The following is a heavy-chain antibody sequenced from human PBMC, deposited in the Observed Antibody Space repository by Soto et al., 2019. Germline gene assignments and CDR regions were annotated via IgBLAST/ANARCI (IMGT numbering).Heavy chain of an antibody. CDR1: GLTFSSSW. V-gene: IGHV3-74*01. J-gene: IGHJ3*02. Sequence: EVQLVESGGGLVQPGGSLRLSCAASGLTFSSSWMHWVRQAPGKGLVWVSRITTDDSSATYADSVKGRFTNSRDNAKSALYLQMNSLKAEDTAVYYCVRELAYSTSPGRAFDIWGQGTMVTVSS. CDR3: VRELAYSTSPGRAFDI. CDR2: ITTDDSSA. D-gene: IGHD6-6*01.